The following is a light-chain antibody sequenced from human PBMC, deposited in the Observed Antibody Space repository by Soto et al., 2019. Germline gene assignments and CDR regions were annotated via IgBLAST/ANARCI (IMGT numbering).Light chain of an antibody. CDR1: CDISSS. V-gene: IGKV1-9*01. CDR2: DSS. J-gene: IGKJ2*01. Sequence: DIQLTQSPSFLSASVEDRVTISCRASCDISSSLAWYQQEPGKPPKLLIYDSSTLQTGVPLRFTGSGSGRKFTLTISGLQFGDFATYFCQQLSHYPYTFGQGTKLEI. CDR3: QQLSHYPYT.